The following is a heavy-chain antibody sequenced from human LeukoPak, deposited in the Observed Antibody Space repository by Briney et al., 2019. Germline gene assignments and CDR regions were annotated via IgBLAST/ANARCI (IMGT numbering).Heavy chain of an antibody. J-gene: IGHJ4*02. CDR3: ARGRSPRSDKVPKY. CDR1: GGSFSGYY. CDR2: INHSGST. D-gene: IGHD5-12*01. V-gene: IGHV4-34*01. Sequence: SETLSLTCAVYGGSFSGYYWSWIRQPPGKGLEWIGEINHSGSTNYNPSLKSRVTISVDTSKNQFSLKLSSVTAADTAVYYCARGRSPRSDKVPKYWGQGTLVTVSS.